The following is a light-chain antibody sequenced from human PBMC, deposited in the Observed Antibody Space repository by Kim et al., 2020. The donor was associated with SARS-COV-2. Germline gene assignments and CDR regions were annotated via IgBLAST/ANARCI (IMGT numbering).Light chain of an antibody. CDR2: QDS. J-gene: IGLJ2*01. Sequence: VSPGQTASITCSGDKLGDKYACWYQQKPGQSPVLVMYQDSKRPSGIPERFSGSNSGNTATLTISGTQAMDEADYYCQAWVSSTVIFGGGTQLTVL. V-gene: IGLV3-1*01. CDR3: QAWVSSTVI. CDR1: KLGDKY.